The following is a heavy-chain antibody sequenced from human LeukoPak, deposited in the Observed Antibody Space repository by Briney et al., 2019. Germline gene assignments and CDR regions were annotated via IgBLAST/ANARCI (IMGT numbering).Heavy chain of an antibody. V-gene: IGHV1-18*01. Sequence: ASVKVSCKASGHTFTSYGISWVRQAPGQGLEWMGWISAYNGNTNYAQKLQGRVTMTTDTSTSTAYMELRSLRSDDTAVYYCARGNRWYYYGSGSYTHAEYFQHWGQGTLVTVSS. CDR3: ARGNRWYYYGSGSYTHAEYFQH. J-gene: IGHJ1*01. D-gene: IGHD3-10*01. CDR1: GHTFTSYG. CDR2: ISAYNGNT.